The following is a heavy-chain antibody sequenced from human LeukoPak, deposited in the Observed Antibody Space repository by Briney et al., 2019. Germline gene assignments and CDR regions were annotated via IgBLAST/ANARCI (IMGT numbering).Heavy chain of an antibody. Sequence: GGSPRLSCAASGFTFDDYAMHWVRQAPGKGLEWVSGISWNSGSIGYADSVKGRFTISRDNAKNSLYLQMNSLRAEDTALYYCAKALYGMDVWGQGTTVTVSS. V-gene: IGHV3-9*01. J-gene: IGHJ6*02. CDR3: AKALYGMDV. CDR2: ISWNSGSI. CDR1: GFTFDDYA.